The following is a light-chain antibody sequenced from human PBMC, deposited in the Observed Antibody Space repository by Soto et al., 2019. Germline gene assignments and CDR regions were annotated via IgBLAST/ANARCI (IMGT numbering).Light chain of an antibody. V-gene: IGKV1-5*01. Sequence: DIEMTQSPSTLSASVGDRVVITCRASQSISKWLAWYQQKPGKAPQSLIYDASTLDSGVPSRFSGSGAGTEFTLPISNLQPEDFATFYCHQDSTFPLPFGQGTKVEI. CDR3: HQDSTFPLP. CDR2: DAS. J-gene: IGKJ1*01. CDR1: QSISKW.